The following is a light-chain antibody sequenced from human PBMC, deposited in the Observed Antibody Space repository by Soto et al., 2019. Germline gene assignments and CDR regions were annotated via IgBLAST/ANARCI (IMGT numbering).Light chain of an antibody. CDR3: QQYNGYSRT. J-gene: IGKJ1*01. CDR1: HNTRGY. Sequence: DIQMTHSPSSLSASVRDRVTITCRASHNTRGYLNWYQQKPGKAPYLLISDASSLERGVPVRFSGSGSGTEFTLTISSMQPDDFATYYCQQYNGYSRTSGQGTKVDIK. V-gene: IGKV1-5*01. CDR2: DAS.